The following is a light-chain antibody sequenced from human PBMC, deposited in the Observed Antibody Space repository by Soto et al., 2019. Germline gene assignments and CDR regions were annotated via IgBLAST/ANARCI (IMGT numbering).Light chain of an antibody. Sequence: DIHITQSPSSLAASVGDKVTITCRASHSISPYLNWYQHKPGKAPTVLIYAASTLQSGVPSRFSGSGSGTDFTLTISSLHPEDFATYYCQQSHSTPRAFGGGTKVDIK. CDR1: HSISPY. V-gene: IGKV1-39*01. CDR3: QQSHSTPRA. CDR2: AAS. J-gene: IGKJ4*01.